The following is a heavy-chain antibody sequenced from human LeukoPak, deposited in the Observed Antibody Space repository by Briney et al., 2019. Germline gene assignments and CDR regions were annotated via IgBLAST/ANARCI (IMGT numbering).Heavy chain of an antibody. V-gene: IGHV3-74*01. J-gene: IGHJ4*02. CDR1: AFTFSSYW. CDR3: ARRIQGMAPYYFDY. CDR2: INSDGIST. D-gene: IGHD5-24*01. Sequence: PGGSLRLSCAASAFTFSSYWMHWVRQAPGKGLVWVSRINSDGISTSYADSVKGRFTISRDNAKNTLYLQMNSLRAEDTAVYYCARRIQGMAPYYFDYWGQGTLVTVSS.